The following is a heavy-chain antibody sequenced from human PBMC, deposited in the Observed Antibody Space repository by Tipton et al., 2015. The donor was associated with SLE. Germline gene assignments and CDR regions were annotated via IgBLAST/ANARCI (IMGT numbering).Heavy chain of an antibody. CDR1: GFTFSGIW. J-gene: IGHJ5*02. D-gene: IGHD2-2*01. Sequence: GSLRLSCATSGFTFSGIWMSWVRQAPGKGLEWVATIKDDGSQSHYVESVKGRFTISRDNAKNSLYLQLNSLTAEDTAAYYCARYATSDTWGQGTLVTVSS. CDR3: ARYATSDT. V-gene: IGHV3-7*03. CDR2: IKDDGSQS.